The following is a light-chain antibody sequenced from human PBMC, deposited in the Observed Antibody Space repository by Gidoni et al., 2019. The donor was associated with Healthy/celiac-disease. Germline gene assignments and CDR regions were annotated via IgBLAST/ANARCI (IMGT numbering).Light chain of an antibody. CDR2: WAS. CDR3: QQYYSTPQT. CDR1: QSVLYSSNNKHY. Sequence: DIVMTQSQDSRAVSLGERATINCKSSQSVLYSSNNKHYLAWYQQKPGQPPKLLIYWASTRESGVPDRFSGSGSGTDFTLTISSLQAEDVAVYYCQQYYSTPQTFGQGTKVEIK. V-gene: IGKV4-1*01. J-gene: IGKJ1*01.